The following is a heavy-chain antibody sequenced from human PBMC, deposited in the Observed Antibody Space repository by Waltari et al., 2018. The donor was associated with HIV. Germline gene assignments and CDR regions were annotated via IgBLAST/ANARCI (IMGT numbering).Heavy chain of an antibody. V-gene: IGHV4-39*01. Sequence: QLQLQESGPGLVKPSETLSLTCTVSGGSISSSSYYWGWIRQAPGKGLEWIGSIYYSGSTYYNPSLKSRVTISVDTSKNQFSLKLSSVTAADTAVYHCVRHGGGWAPGGCDYWGQGTLVTVSS. CDR2: IYYSGST. J-gene: IGHJ4*02. CDR3: VRHGGGWAPGGCDY. CDR1: GGSISSSSYY. D-gene: IGHD6-19*01.